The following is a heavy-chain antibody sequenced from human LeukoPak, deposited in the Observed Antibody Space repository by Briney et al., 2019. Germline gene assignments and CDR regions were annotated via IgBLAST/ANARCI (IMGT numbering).Heavy chain of an antibody. V-gene: IGHV1-69*05. D-gene: IGHD2-15*01. Sequence: ASVKVSCKASGGTFSSYAISWVRQAPGQGLEWMGGIIPIFGTANYAQKFQGRVTITTDESTSTAHMELSSLRSEDTAVYYCARDYEGYCSGGSCLSPRDDYYYYMDVWGKGTTVTVSS. J-gene: IGHJ6*03. CDR3: ARDYEGYCSGGSCLSPRDDYYYYMDV. CDR1: GGTFSSYA. CDR2: IIPIFGTA.